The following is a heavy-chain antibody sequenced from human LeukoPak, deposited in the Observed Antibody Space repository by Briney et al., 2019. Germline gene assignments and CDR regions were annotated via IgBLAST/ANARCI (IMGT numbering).Heavy chain of an antibody. J-gene: IGHJ4*02. V-gene: IGHV3-48*02. CDR2: IESATDVV. CDR1: GFTFSQYS. CDR3: VRAPEGNYGPYYFDY. D-gene: IGHD3-10*01. Sequence: AGASLRLSCAASGFTFSQYSMNWVRQAPGKGLQWISYIESATDVVYYADSVKGRFTISRDNAKDSLFLQMNSLRDEDTATYYCVRAPEGNYGPYYFDYWGQGTLVTVSS.